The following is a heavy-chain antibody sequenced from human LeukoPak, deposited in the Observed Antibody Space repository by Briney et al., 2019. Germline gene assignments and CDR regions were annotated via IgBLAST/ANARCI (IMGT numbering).Heavy chain of an antibody. CDR2: IRSSSTTI. V-gene: IGHV3-48*01. CDR1: GFTFSTSS. J-gene: IGHJ4*02. D-gene: IGHD2-8*02. CDR3: ARDSRSHCGTAACDY. Sequence: GGSLRLSCAASGFTFSTSSMNWVRQAPGKGLEWVSYIRSSSTTIYYADSVKGRFTISRDNAKDSLYLQMNSLRAADTAVYFCARDSRSHCGTAACDYWGQGTLVTVSS.